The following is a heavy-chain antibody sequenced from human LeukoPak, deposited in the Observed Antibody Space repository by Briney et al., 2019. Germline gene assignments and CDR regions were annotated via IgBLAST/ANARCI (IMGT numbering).Heavy chain of an antibody. J-gene: IGHJ4*02. CDR1: GFTFSYNW. V-gene: IGHV3-74*01. D-gene: IGHD2-15*01. CDR2: INGDGSNT. Sequence: VQPGGSLRLSCAASGFTFSYNWMHWVRQAPGKGLMWVPHINGDGSNTTYADSVKGRFAISRDNAKNTLFLQMNSLRAEDTGVYYCTRDLGYCSGGTCFPSGPADYWGQGTLVTVSS. CDR3: TRDLGYCSGGTCFPSGPADY.